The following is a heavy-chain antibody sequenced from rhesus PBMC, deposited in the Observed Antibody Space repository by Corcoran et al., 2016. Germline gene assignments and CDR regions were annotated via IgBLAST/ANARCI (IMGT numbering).Heavy chain of an antibody. Sequence: QVQLQESGPGLVKPSENLVLTCAVSGDSLNCCNLSTWIRQFPGKVLALVANFGGCTGATYNTPSLKIQVTISKVTSKNQFFLKLSSVTAADTAVYYCASREYSYSSDSWGQGVLVTVSS. V-gene: IGHV4-65*02. D-gene: IGHD5-12*01. CDR3: ASREYSYSSDS. CDR2: FGGCTGAT. CDR1: GDSLNCCNL. J-gene: IGHJ4*01.